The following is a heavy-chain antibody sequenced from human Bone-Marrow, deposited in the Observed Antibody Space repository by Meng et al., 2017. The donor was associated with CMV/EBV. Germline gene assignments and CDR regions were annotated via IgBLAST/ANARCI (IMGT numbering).Heavy chain of an antibody. CDR1: VLSHSTSGMC. CDR2: IEWDDEK. D-gene: IGHD2/OR15-2a*01. V-gene: IGHV2-70*12. Sequence: SGHTLAKPKQPLKLNHTFSVLSHSTSGMCVSWVRQPPGKPLEWLALIEWDDEKYYSTSLKTRLTISKDTSKNQVVLTMTNMDPVDTATYYCALRREESGWVLSNFDYWGQGTLVTVSS. J-gene: IGHJ4*02. CDR3: ALRREESGWVLSNFDY.